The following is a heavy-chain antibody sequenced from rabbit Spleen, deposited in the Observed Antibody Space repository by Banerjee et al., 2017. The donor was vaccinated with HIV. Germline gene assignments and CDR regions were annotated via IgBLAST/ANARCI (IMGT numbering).Heavy chain of an antibody. CDR3: ARDLAGVIGWNFSL. J-gene: IGHJ4*01. CDR1: GVSFSGNSY. Sequence: QSLEESGGDLVKPGASLTLTCIASGVSFSGNSYMCWVRQAPGKGLEWIACIDTGSSGFTYFASWAKGRFTISKTSSTTVTLQMTSLTAADTATYFCARDLAGVIGWNFSLWGQGTLVTVS. CDR2: IDTGSSGFT. V-gene: IGHV1S40*01. D-gene: IGHD4-1*01.